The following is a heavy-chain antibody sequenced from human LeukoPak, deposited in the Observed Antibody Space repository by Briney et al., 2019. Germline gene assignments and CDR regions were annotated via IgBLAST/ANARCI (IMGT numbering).Heavy chain of an antibody. J-gene: IGHJ4*02. CDR1: GFTFSGHW. CDR2: ISSSGSTI. V-gene: IGHV3-11*01. D-gene: IGHD3-16*01. CDR3: AKAPLGELFYDS. Sequence: GGSLRLSCAASGFTFSGHWMHWVRQAPGKGLEWVSYISSSGSTIYYADSVKGRFTISRDNAKNSLYLQMNSLRAEDTAVYYCAKAPLGELFYDSWGQGTLVTVSS.